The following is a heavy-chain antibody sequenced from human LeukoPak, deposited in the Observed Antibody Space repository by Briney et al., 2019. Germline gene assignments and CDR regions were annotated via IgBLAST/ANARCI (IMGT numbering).Heavy chain of an antibody. CDR1: GYTFTGYY. J-gene: IGHJ6*02. CDR3: ARATSGYSPKVYGMDV. D-gene: IGHD6-13*01. V-gene: IGHV1-2*02. CDR2: INPNSGGT. Sequence: ASVRVSYKASGYTFTGYYMHWVRQAPGQGLEWMGWINPNSGGTNYAQKFQGRVTMTRDTSISTAYMELSRLRSDDTAVYYCARATSGYSPKVYGMDVWGQGTTVTVSS.